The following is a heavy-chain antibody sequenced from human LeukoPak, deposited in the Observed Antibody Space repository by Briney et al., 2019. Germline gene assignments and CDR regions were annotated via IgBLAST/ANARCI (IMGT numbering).Heavy chain of an antibody. J-gene: IGHJ4*02. D-gene: IGHD3-9*01. CDR2: IYHSGSS. CDR3: ARGVLQYFDWLDY. V-gene: IGHV4-38-2*01. CDR1: CYSISSGYY. Sequence: AETLSLTCAAACYSISSGYYWGWIRQPPGKGLEWIGSIYHSGSSYYNPSLKSRVTISVDTYKNQCSLKSSDVTAEYTAVYYCARGVLQYFDWLDYWGQGTMVTVSS.